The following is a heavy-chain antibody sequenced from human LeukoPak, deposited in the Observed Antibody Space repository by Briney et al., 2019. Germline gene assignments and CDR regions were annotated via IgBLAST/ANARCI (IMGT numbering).Heavy chain of an antibody. CDR1: GFTFSSYG. Sequence: PGGSLRLSCAASGFTFSSYGMHWVRQAPGKGLEWVAVIWYDGSNKYYADSVKGRFTISRDNSKNTLYLQMNSPRAEDTAVYYCVRVTHSSYSYGYGHGDYWGQGTLVTISS. J-gene: IGHJ4*02. V-gene: IGHV3-33*01. CDR3: VRVTHSSYSYGYGHGDY. D-gene: IGHD5-18*01. CDR2: IWYDGSNK.